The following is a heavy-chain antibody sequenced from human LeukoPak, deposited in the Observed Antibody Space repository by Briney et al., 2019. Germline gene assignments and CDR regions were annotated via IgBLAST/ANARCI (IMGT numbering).Heavy chain of an antibody. J-gene: IGHJ5*02. CDR3: ARVGYDILTGYFDKQRFDP. Sequence: PGGSLRLSCAASGFTFSSYWMSWVRQAPGKGLEWVANIKQDGSEKYYVDSVKGRFTISRDNAKNSLYLQMNSLRAEDTAVYYCARVGYDILTGYFDKQRFDPWGQGTLVTVSS. V-gene: IGHV3-7*03. CDR1: GFTFSSYW. CDR2: IKQDGSEK. D-gene: IGHD3-9*01.